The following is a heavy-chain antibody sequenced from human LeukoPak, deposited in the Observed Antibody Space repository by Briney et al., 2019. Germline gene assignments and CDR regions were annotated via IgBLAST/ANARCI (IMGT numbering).Heavy chain of an antibody. D-gene: IGHD3-10*01. Sequence: GASLRLSGVASGFTFNNYAMSWVRQAPGKGLEWVSGISGSGGSTYYADSVEGRFTISRDNSKNTLFLQMNSLRAEDTAVYYCAKSANTWPYYFDYWGQGTLVTVSS. CDR2: ISGSGGST. V-gene: IGHV3-23*01. J-gene: IGHJ4*02. CDR1: GFTFNNYA. CDR3: AKSANTWPYYFDY.